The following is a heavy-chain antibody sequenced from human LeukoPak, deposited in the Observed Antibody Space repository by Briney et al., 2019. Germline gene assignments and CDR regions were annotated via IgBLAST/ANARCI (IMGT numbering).Heavy chain of an antibody. D-gene: IGHD3-10*01. Sequence: SETLSLTCTVSGGSISSSSYYWGWIRQPPRKGLEWIGSIYYSGSTYYNPSLKSRVTISVDTSKNQFSLKLSSVTAADTAVYYCARGTYVLLWFGELFPWGQGTLVTVSS. J-gene: IGHJ5*02. V-gene: IGHV4-39*07. CDR1: GGSISSSSYY. CDR2: IYYSGST. CDR3: ARGTYVLLWFGELFP.